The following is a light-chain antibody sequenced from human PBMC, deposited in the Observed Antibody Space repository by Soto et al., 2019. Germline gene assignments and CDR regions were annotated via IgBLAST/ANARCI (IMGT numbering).Light chain of an antibody. CDR3: LLSYSRGRV. CDR1: TGPVTSGRY. J-gene: IGLJ3*02. CDR2: DTS. V-gene: IGLV7-46*01. Sequence: AVVTQEPSVTVSPGGTVTLTCDSSTGPVTSGRYPYWFQQKPGQAPRTLIYDTSLKYSWTPARFSGSLLRGKAALTLSGARPEDEADYYCLLSYSRGRVFGGGTKVTVL.